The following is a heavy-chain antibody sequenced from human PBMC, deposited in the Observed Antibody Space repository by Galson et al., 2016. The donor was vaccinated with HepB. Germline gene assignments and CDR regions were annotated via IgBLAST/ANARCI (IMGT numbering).Heavy chain of an antibody. CDR2: IGTAGDT. J-gene: IGHJ6*04. CDR1: GLTFSRCD. CDR3: AMGKFDCSGGTCHYYGMDV. V-gene: IGHV3-13*01. D-gene: IGHD2-15*01. Sequence: SLRLSCAASGLTFSRCDMHWVRQATGKGLEWVSAIGTAGDTYYPGSVRGRFTISRENSKSSLYLQMNSLTAGDTAVYYCAMGKFDCSGGTCHYYGMDVWGKGTTDTVSS.